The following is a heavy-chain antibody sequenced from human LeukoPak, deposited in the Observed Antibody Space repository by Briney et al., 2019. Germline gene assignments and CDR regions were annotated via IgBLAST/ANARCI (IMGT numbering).Heavy chain of an antibody. CDR3: AKNLRVSSHYGIDY. V-gene: IGHV6-1*01. D-gene: IGHD4-17*01. J-gene: IGHJ4*02. Sequence: SQTLSLTCAISGDSVSSNSAAWNWIRQSPSRGLEWLGRTYYRSRWYNEYALSVKSRITINPDTSKNQFSLQLNSVTPEDTAVYYCAKNLRVSSHYGIDYWGQGTLVTVSS. CDR2: TYYRSRWYN. CDR1: GDSVSSNSAA.